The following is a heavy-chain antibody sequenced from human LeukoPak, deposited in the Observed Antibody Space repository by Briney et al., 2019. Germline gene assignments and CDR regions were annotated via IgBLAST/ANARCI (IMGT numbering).Heavy chain of an antibody. CDR3: ASTHLVYCSGGSCLVAAYYYYGMDV. J-gene: IGHJ6*02. V-gene: IGHV1-69*13. CDR2: IIPIFGTA. Sequence: GASVKVSCKASGGTFSSYAISWVRQAPGQGLEWMGGIIPIFGTANYAQKFQGRVTITADESTGTAYMELSSLRSEDTAVYYCASTHLVYCSGGSCLVAAYYYYGMDVWGQGTTVTVSS. D-gene: IGHD2-15*01. CDR1: GGTFSSYA.